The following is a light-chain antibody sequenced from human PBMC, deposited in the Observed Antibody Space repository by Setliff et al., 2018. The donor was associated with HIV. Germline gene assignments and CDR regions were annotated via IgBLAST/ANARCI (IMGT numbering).Light chain of an antibody. Sequence: QSALTQPASVSGSPGQSITISCTGTSSDVGGYNYVSWYQHHPGKAPKLMICEVSNRPSGVSNRFSGSKSGNTASLTISGLQADDEADYYCSSYTSSSRYVFGTGTRSPS. J-gene: IGLJ1*01. V-gene: IGLV2-14*01. CDR1: SSDVGGYNY. CDR2: EVS. CDR3: SSYTSSSRYV.